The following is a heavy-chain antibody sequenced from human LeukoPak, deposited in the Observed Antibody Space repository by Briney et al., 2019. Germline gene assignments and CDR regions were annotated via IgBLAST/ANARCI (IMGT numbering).Heavy chain of an antibody. CDR1: GFTFSSYA. J-gene: IGHJ4*02. Sequence: GGSLRLSCAASGFTFSSYAMSWVRQAPGEGLEWVSAISGRGGSTYYADSVKGRFTISRDNSKNTLYLQMNSLRAEDTAVYYCAKREGMWFGELLSYYFDYWGQGTLVTVSS. V-gene: IGHV3-23*01. CDR2: ISGRGGST. D-gene: IGHD3-10*01. CDR3: AKREGMWFGELLSYYFDY.